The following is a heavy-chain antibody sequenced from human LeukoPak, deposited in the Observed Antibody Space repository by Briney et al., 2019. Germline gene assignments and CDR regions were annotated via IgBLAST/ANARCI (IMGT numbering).Heavy chain of an antibody. D-gene: IGHD3-22*01. Sequence: ASVKVSCKASGYTFTYYGISLVRQAPGQGLEWMGWISAYNGNTKYAQKLQGRVTMTRDTSTSTAYMELRSLRSDDTAVYYCARASSSGSQPYYFDYWGQGTLVTVSS. J-gene: IGHJ4*02. CDR2: ISAYNGNT. CDR1: GYTFTYYG. V-gene: IGHV1-18*01. CDR3: ARASSSGSQPYYFDY.